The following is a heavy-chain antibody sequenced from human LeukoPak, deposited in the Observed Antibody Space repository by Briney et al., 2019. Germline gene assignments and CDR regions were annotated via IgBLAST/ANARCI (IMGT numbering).Heavy chain of an antibody. CDR3: ATWNSDWEFAY. D-gene: IGHD1/OR15-1a*01. V-gene: IGHV3-7*05. CDR1: GFTFSGSW. J-gene: IGHJ4*02. CDR2: IKEDGSDK. Sequence: TGGSLRLSCAASGFTFSGSWMTWVRQAQGKGLEWVAHIKEDGSDKYYVDSVTGRFTISRDNTKNSLYLQMSSLRAEDTAVYYCATWNSDWEFAYWGQGTLVSVSS.